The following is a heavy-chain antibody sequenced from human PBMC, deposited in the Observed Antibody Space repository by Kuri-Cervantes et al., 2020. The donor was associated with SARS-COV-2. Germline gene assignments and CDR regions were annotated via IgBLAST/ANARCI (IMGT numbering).Heavy chain of an antibody. Sequence: GESLKISCAVSGLRFSDAWMSWVRQTPGKGLEWIGRFKSKAAGGTIVYAAPVQGRFTFSRDDSRNTLYLQMNSLQSEDTGVYYCATGTTSGWYRRDFDFWGLGTLVTVSS. CDR3: ATGTTSGWYRRDFDF. CDR2: FKSKAAGGTI. CDR1: GLRFSDAW. J-gene: IGHJ4*02. D-gene: IGHD6-19*01. V-gene: IGHV3-15*01.